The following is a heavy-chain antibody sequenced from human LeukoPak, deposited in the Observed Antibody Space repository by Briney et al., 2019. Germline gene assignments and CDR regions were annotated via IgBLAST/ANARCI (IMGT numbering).Heavy chain of an antibody. CDR1: GGSTRTYF. CDR3: AKWNTRRSWADP. J-gene: IGHJ5*02. D-gene: IGHD6-13*01. Sequence: SETLCLTRTVSGGSTRTYFWTFITHPRGEGLGWSGYIDYTRTTKYNPALQSRVNLSVDTSKNQFSLKLSSVTAADTAVYYCAKWNTRRSWADPWGQGTLVTVSS. CDR2: IDYTRTT. V-gene: IGHV4-59*01.